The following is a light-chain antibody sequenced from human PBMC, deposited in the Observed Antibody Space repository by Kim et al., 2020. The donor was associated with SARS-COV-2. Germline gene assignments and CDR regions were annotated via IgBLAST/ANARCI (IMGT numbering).Light chain of an antibody. CDR1: PGVTSY. J-gene: IGKJ3*01. Sequence: EIVLTQSPATLSLSPGERATLSCRASPGVTSYLAWYQQKPGQAPRLLIYDASNRATGIPARFSGSGSGTDFTLTISSLEPEDFAVYYCQQRSNWPLFTFGPGTKVDIK. CDR2: DAS. V-gene: IGKV3-11*01. CDR3: QQRSNWPLFT.